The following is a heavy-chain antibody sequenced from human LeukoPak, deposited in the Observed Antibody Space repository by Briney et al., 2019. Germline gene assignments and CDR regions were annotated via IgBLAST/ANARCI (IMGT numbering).Heavy chain of an antibody. V-gene: IGHV3-23*01. CDR3: AKDRGSGWYFRLFDY. CDR1: GFTFSSHA. J-gene: IGHJ4*02. CDR2: ISGSGGST. Sequence: GGSLRLSCAASGFTFSSHAMSWVRQAPGKGLEWVSAISGSGGSTYYADSVKGRFTISRDNSKNTLYLQMNSLRAEDTAVYYCAKDRGSGWYFRLFDYWGQGTLVTVSS. D-gene: IGHD6-19*01.